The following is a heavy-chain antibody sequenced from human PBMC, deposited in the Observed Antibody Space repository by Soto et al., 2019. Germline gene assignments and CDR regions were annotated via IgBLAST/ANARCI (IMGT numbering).Heavy chain of an antibody. J-gene: IGHJ6*02. CDR3: ATRTTVAYYYYYGMDV. CDR2: IIPIFGTA. CDR1: GGTFSSYA. Sequence: QVQLVQSGAEVKKPGSSVKVSCKASGGTFSSYAISWVRQAPGQGLEWMGGIIPIFGTANYAQKFQGRVTITAEEPTSTAYMELGRLRSEDTDVYYCATRTTVAYYYYYGMDVWGQGTTVTVSS. V-gene: IGHV1-69*01. D-gene: IGHD4-17*01.